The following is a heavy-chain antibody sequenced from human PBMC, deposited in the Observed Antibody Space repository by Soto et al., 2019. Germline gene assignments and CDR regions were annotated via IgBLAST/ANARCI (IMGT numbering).Heavy chain of an antibody. CDR1: GFTFDNYA. J-gene: IGHJ4*02. CDR2: ISWNSNTI. Sequence: SLRLGGAASGFTFDNYAMHWVRQAPGKGLEWVSGISWNSNTIAYADSVKGRFTISRDNAKNSLYLQMNSLRAEDTAFYYCAKDTGPNWGQGTLVSVSS. V-gene: IGHV3-9*01. CDR3: AKDTGPN.